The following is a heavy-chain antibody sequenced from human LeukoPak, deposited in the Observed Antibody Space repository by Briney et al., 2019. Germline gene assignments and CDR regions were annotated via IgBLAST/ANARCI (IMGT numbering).Heavy chain of an antibody. J-gene: IGHJ4*02. CDR3: ARDTRMNTVGATRGFDY. D-gene: IGHD1-26*01. CDR2: ISSSSSYI. Sequence: RSGGSLRLSCAASGFTFSSYSMNWVRQAPGKGLEWVSSISSSSSYIYYADSVKGRFTISRDNAKNSLYLQMNSLRAEDTAMYYCARDTRMNTVGATRGFDYWGQGTLVTVSS. V-gene: IGHV3-21*01. CDR1: GFTFSSYS.